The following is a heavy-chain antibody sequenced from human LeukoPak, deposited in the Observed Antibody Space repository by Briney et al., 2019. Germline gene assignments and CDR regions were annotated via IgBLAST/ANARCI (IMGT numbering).Heavy chain of an antibody. J-gene: IGHJ4*02. CDR1: GFTFSSYS. D-gene: IGHD5-12*01. CDR3: ARDSGYDLYYFDY. V-gene: IGHV3-48*04. CDR2: ISSSGSTI. Sequence: GGSLRLSCAASGFTFSSYSMNWVRQAPGKGLEWVSYISSSGSTIYYADSVKGRFTISRDNAKNSLYLQMNSLRAEDTAVYYCARDSGYDLYYFDYWGQGTLVTVSS.